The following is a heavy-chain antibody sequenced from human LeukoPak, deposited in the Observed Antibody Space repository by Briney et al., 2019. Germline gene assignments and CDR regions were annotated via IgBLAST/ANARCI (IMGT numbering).Heavy chain of an antibody. D-gene: IGHD5-24*01. CDR1: GYSFTSYW. J-gene: IGHJ4*02. CDR2: IYPGDSDT. Sequence: PGESLKISCKGSGYSFTSYWIGWVRQMPGKGLEWMGIIYPGDSDTRYSPSFQGQVTISADKSISTAYLQWSSLKASDTAMYYCARASEGDGYPVGYFDYWGQGTLVTVSS. V-gene: IGHV5-51*01. CDR3: ARASEGDGYPVGYFDY.